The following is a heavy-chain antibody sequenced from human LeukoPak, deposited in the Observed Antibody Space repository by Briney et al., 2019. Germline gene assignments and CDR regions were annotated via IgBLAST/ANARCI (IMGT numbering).Heavy chain of an antibody. Sequence: TSETLSLTCAVYGGSFSGYYWSWIRQPPGKGLEWIGEINHSGSTNYNPSLKSRVTISVDTSKNQFSLKLSSVTAADTAVYYCARGKDCSSTSCYGGYYFDYWGQGTLVTVSS. CDR1: GGSFSGYY. D-gene: IGHD2-2*01. CDR2: INHSGST. CDR3: ARGKDCSSTSCYGGYYFDY. J-gene: IGHJ4*02. V-gene: IGHV4-34*01.